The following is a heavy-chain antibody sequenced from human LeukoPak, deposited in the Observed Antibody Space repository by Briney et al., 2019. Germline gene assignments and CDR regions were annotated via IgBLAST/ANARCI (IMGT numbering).Heavy chain of an antibody. Sequence: PGGSLRLSCVGSGFTFSNAWMSWVRQAPGEGLEWVSAISGSGGSTYYADSVKGRFTISRDNSKNTLYLQMNSLRAEDTAVYYCAKAVERLPTYFDYWGQGTLVTVSS. J-gene: IGHJ4*02. D-gene: IGHD1-26*01. CDR3: AKAVERLPTYFDY. CDR1: GFTFSNAW. V-gene: IGHV3-23*01. CDR2: ISGSGGST.